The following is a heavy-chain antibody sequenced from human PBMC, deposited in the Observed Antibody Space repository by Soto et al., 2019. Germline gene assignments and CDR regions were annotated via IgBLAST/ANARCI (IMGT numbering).Heavy chain of an antibody. CDR3: ARATSTTVKIPFIFDY. Sequence: ASVKVSCKTSGYTFMRHHINWVRQTPGHGLEWLGIINPSSTTTNYAQKFQGRVTMTRDTSTSTVYMEMSSLSSGDTAVYFCARATSTTVKIPFIFDYWGQGTLVTVS. CDR2: INPSSTTT. CDR1: GYTFMRHH. J-gene: IGHJ4*02. D-gene: IGHD4-17*01. V-gene: IGHV1-46*01.